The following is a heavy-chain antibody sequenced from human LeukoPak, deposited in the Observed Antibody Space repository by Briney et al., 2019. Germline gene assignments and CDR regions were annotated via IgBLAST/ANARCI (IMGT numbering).Heavy chain of an antibody. CDR2: FDPEDGET. Sequence: GASVKVSCKVSGYTLTELSMHWVRQAPGKGLEWMGGFDPEDGETIYAQKFQGRVTMTEDTSTDTAYMELSSLRSEDTAVYYCATGIGITTKNWFDPWGQGTLVTVSS. CDR3: ATGIGITTKNWFDP. CDR1: GYTLTELS. J-gene: IGHJ5*02. V-gene: IGHV1-24*01. D-gene: IGHD3-3*01.